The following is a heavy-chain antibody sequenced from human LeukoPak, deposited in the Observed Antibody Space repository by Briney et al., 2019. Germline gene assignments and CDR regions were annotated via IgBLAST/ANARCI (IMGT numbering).Heavy chain of an antibody. CDR1: GFSFSNAW. Sequence: GGSLRLSCAASGFSFSNAWMTWVRQAPGKGLEWVGRIKSKAPGGTTDYAAPVKGRFTISRDDSKNTLYLQINGLKTEDTAMYYCAQHDYGDYWGQGTLVTVSS. V-gene: IGHV3-15*01. CDR2: IKSKAPGGTT. J-gene: IGHJ4*02. CDR3: AQHDYGDY.